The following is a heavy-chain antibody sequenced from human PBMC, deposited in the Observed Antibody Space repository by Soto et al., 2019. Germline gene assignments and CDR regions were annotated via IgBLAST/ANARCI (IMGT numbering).Heavy chain of an antibody. D-gene: IGHD3-10*01. Sequence: GGSLRLSCAASGFTFSSYGMHWVRQAPGKGLEWVAVISYDGSNKYYADSVKGRFTISRDNSKNTLYLQMNSLRAEDTAVYYCAKGVCGYGSGKFGYCGYWGRETRVGVAS. CDR3: AKGVCGYGSGKFGYCGY. CDR2: ISYDGSNK. V-gene: IGHV3-30*18. J-gene: IGHJ4*02. CDR1: GFTFSSYG.